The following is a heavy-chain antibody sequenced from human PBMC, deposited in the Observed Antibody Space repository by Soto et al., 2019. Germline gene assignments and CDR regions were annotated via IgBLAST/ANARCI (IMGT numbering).Heavy chain of an antibody. J-gene: IGHJ6*02. CDR1: GGSISRCDYY. D-gene: IGHD3-3*01. CDR3: AREYDFWSGYSYYYYGMDV. Sequence: TXSLTFTVSGGSISRCDYYWSWIRQPPGKGLEWIGYIYYSGSTYYNPSLKSRITINPDTSKNQFSLQLNSVTPEDTAVYYCAREYDFWSGYSYYYYGMDVWGQGTTVTVSS. V-gene: IGHV4-30-4*01. CDR2: IYYSGST.